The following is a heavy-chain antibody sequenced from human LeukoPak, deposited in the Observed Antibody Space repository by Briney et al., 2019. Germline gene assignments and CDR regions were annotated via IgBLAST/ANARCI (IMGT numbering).Heavy chain of an antibody. V-gene: IGHV2-70*20. Sequence: SGPALVKPTQTLTLTCTISDFSLNARGMCVGWVRQPPGKALEWLALIDWDADKFYRPSLETRLTISRDNFKNQVVLEMTNVDPVDTATYYCARIRYGDDYNYEGGAFDSWGQGTLVTVSS. J-gene: IGHJ4*02. D-gene: IGHD5-24*01. CDR2: IDWDADK. CDR3: ARIRYGDDYNYEGGAFDS. CDR1: DFSLNARGMC.